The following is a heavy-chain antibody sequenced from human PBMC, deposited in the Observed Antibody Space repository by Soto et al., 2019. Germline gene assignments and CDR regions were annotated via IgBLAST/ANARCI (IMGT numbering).Heavy chain of an antibody. CDR1: GFTFSSYA. CDR3: AKVNDWVGYYFDY. J-gene: IGHJ4*02. D-gene: IGHD3-9*01. V-gene: IGHV3-23*01. CDR2: ISGSGGST. Sequence: EVQLLESGGGLVQPGGSLRLSCAASGFTFSSYAMSWVRQAPGKGLEWVSAISGSGGSTYYAYSVKGRFTISRDNSKNTLYLQMNSLRAEDTAVYYCAKVNDWVGYYFDYWGQGTLVTVSS.